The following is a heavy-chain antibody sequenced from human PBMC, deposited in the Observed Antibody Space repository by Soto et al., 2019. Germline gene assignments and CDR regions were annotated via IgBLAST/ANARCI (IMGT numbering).Heavy chain of an antibody. CDR3: VRDGTKTLRDWFDP. J-gene: IGHJ5*02. D-gene: IGHD1-1*01. V-gene: IGHV4-4*07. Sequence: PSGTLALTCTVSGASISGFYWSWIRKSAGKGLEWIGRIYATGTTDYNPSLKSRVMMSVDTSKKQFSLKLRSVTAADTAVYYCVRDGTKTLRDWFDPWGQGILVTVSS. CDR1: GASISGFY. CDR2: IYATGTT.